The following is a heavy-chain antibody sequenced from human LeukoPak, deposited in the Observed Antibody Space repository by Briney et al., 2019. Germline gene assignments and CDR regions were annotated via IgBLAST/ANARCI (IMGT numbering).Heavy chain of an antibody. CDR3: ARFHSGPSGWYVLWYFDL. CDR2: IYNSENT. V-gene: IGHV4-4*09. D-gene: IGHD6-19*01. Sequence: SETLSLTCTVSGGSVSSYYWSWIRQPPGKGLEWIGYIYNSENTKYNSSLESRVTISVDTSKNQFFLKLSSVTAADTAVYYCARFHSGPSGWYVLWYFDLWGRDTLVTVSS. CDR1: GGSVSSYY. J-gene: IGHJ2*01.